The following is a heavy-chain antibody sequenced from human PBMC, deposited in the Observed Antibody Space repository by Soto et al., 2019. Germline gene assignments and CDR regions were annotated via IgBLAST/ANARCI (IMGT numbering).Heavy chain of an antibody. CDR1: GGSISSSSYY. V-gene: IGHV4-39*01. CDR3: ARRLVEQWLVSYYYYGMDV. D-gene: IGHD6-19*01. Sequence: SETLSLTCTVSGGSISSSSYYWGWIRQPPGKGLEWIGSIYYSGSTYYNPSLKSRVTISVDTSKNQFSLKLSSVTAADTAVYYCARRLVEQWLVSYYYYGMDVWGQGTTVTVSS. CDR2: IYYSGST. J-gene: IGHJ6*02.